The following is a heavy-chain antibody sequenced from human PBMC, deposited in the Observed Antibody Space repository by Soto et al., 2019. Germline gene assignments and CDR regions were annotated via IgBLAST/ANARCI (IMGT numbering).Heavy chain of an antibody. CDR3: ASGGGYSYGRVDY. V-gene: IGHV1-46*01. J-gene: IGHJ4*02. Sequence: QVQLVQSGAEVQKPGASVKVSCKASGYTFTNYYIHWVRQAPGQGLEWMGIINPSGGSTSYAQKFQGRVTLTRDTCTSTLYMELSSLGSEDTALYYCASGGGYSYGRVDYWGQGTLVTVSS. D-gene: IGHD5-18*01. CDR1: GYTFTNYY. CDR2: INPSGGST.